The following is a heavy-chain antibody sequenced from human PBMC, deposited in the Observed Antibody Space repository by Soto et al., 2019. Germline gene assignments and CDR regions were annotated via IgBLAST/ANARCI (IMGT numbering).Heavy chain of an antibody. CDR3: ARGKRGSSWLDY. CDR1: GFTFSSNY. D-gene: IGHD6-13*01. V-gene: IGHV3-66*01. CDR2: IYSGGST. J-gene: IGHJ4*02. Sequence: VQLVESGGGVVQPGRSLRLSCAASGFTFSSNYMSWVRQAPGKGLEWVSVIYSGGSTYYADSVKGRFTISRDNSKNTLYLQMNSLRAEDTAVYYCARGKRGSSWLDYWGQGTLVTVSS.